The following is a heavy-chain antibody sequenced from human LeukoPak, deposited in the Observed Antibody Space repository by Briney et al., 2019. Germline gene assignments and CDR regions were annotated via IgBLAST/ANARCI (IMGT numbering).Heavy chain of an antibody. CDR2: ISYDGSNK. D-gene: IGHD2-15*01. Sequence: GGSLRFSCAASGFTFSSYAMHWVRQAPGKGLEWVAVISYDGSNKYYADSVKGRFTISRDNSKNTLYLQMNSLRAEDTAVYYCARMSPPYCSGGSCYSGDYYYYGMDVWGQGTTVTVSS. J-gene: IGHJ6*02. CDR1: GFTFSSYA. CDR3: ARMSPPYCSGGSCYSGDYYYYGMDV. V-gene: IGHV3-30-3*01.